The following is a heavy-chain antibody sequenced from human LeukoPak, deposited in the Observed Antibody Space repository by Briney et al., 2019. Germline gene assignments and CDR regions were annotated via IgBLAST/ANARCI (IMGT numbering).Heavy chain of an antibody. CDR3: ARHGPYLGRLAWFDP. CDR1: SGSISSYY. V-gene: IGHV4-59*08. D-gene: IGHD1-26*01. J-gene: IGHJ5*02. CDR2: IYYTGST. Sequence: SETLSLTCTVSSGSISSYYWSWIRQPPGKGLEWIGYIYYTGSTNYNPSLKSRVTISVDTSKNQFSLNLSSVTAADTAVYYCARHGPYLGRLAWFDPWGQGTLVTVSS.